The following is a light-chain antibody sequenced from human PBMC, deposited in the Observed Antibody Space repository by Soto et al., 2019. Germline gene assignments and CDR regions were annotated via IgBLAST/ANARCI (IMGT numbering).Light chain of an antibody. J-gene: IGLJ2*01. CDR1: SSNVGAYNY. V-gene: IGLV2-14*03. Sequence: QSALTQPASVSGSSGQSITISCTGTSSNVGAYNYVSWYQQHPGKAPKLMIYDVSDRPSGASNRFSGSKSGSTASLTISGLQAEDEADYYCSSYTGSGTLVVFGGGTKLTVL. CDR3: SSYTGSGTLVV. CDR2: DVS.